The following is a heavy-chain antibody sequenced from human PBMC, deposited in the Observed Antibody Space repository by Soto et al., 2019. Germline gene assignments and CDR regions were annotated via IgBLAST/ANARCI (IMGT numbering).Heavy chain of an antibody. CDR3: AKDRAVEAGMGFAAFDI. CDR2: IYSGGST. CDR1: GFTVSSTY. V-gene: IGHV3-53*01. Sequence: LRLSCAASGFTVSSTYMSWVRQAPGKGLEWVSVIYSGGSTYYADSVKGRFTISRDNSKNTLYLRMNSLRVEDTAVYYCAKDRAVEAGMGFAAFDIWGQGTMVPVSS. D-gene: IGHD6-13*01. J-gene: IGHJ3*02.